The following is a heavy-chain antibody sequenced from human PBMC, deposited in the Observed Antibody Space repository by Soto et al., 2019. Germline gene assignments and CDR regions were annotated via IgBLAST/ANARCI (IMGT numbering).Heavy chain of an antibody. CDR2: INHSGTT. CDR1: GGSFSGYT. V-gene: IGHV4-34*01. Sequence: QVQLQQWGAGLLKPSETLSLTCAVYGGSFSGYTWIWIRQHPGKGLEWIGEINHSGTTNHNPSLKSRVIISVDTSKKQFSLRLTSVTAADTAVYYCARGSDYTSSFDYWGQGTLVTVSS. CDR3: ARGSDYTSSFDY. D-gene: IGHD3-16*01. J-gene: IGHJ4*02.